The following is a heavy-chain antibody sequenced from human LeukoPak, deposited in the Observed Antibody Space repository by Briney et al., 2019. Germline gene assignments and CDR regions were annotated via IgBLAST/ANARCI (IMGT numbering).Heavy chain of an antibody. CDR1: GFTFDDYA. Sequence: GRSLRLSCAASGFTFDDYAMHWVRQAPGKGLEWVSGISWNSGSIGYADSVKGRFTISRDNAKNSLYLQMNSLRAEDTALYYCAKSNYDILTGYYGYWGQGTLVTVSS. CDR3: AKSNYDILTGYYGY. CDR2: ISWNSGSI. V-gene: IGHV3-9*01. J-gene: IGHJ4*02. D-gene: IGHD3-9*01.